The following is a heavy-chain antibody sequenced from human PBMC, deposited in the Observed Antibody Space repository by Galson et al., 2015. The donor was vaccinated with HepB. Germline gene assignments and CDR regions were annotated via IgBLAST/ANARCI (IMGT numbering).Heavy chain of an antibody. D-gene: IGHD3-22*01. CDR3: ASRITMIVVVSEAYYYGMDV. Sequence: SVKVSCKASGGTFSSYAISWVRQAPGQGLEWMGGIIPIFGTANYAQKFQGRVTITADESTSTAYMELSSLRSEDTAVYYCASRITMIVVVSEAYYYGMDVWGQGTTVTVSS. V-gene: IGHV1-69*13. J-gene: IGHJ6*02. CDR1: GGTFSSYA. CDR2: IIPIFGTA.